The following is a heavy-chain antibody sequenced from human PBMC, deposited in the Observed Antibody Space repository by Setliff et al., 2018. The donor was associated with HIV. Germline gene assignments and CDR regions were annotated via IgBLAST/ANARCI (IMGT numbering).Heavy chain of an antibody. D-gene: IGHD2-15*01. Sequence: SETLSLTCTVSGGSISSGPYFWSWIRQPAGKAVEWMGPSYTNGATKYNPSLKSRVTISRDTSKNQFSLKLTSVTAADTAVYYCARAKGYDYYMDVWGRGTTVTVSS. CDR1: GGSISSGPYF. V-gene: IGHV4-61*02. CDR3: ARAKGYDYYMDV. J-gene: IGHJ6*03. CDR2: SYTNGAT.